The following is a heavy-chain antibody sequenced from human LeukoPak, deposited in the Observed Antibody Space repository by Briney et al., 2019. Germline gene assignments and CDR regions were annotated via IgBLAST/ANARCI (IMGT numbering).Heavy chain of an antibody. CDR2: INHSGST. V-gene: IGHV4-34*01. CDR1: GGPFSGYY. CDR3: ARQVPARNSYYYYYMDV. D-gene: IGHD2-2*01. Sequence: SETLSLTCAVYGGPFSGYYWSWIRQPPGKGLEWIGEINHSGSTNYNPSLKSRVTISVDTSKNQFSLKLSSVTAADTAVYYCARQVPARNSYYYYYMDVWGKGTTVTVSS. J-gene: IGHJ6*03.